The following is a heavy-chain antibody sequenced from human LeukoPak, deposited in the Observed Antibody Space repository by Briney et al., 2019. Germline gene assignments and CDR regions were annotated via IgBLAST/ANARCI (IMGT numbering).Heavy chain of an antibody. V-gene: IGHV3-74*01. Sequence: PGGSLRLSCAASRFTFSRNWMHWVRQAPGKGLVWVSRINSDGISTSYADSVKGRFTISRDNAKNTLYLQMNSLRAEDTAVYYCARDGSYYDSSGPADYWGQGTLVTVSS. CDR3: ARDGSYYDSSGPADY. D-gene: IGHD3-22*01. CDR1: RFTFSRNW. CDR2: INSDGIST. J-gene: IGHJ4*02.